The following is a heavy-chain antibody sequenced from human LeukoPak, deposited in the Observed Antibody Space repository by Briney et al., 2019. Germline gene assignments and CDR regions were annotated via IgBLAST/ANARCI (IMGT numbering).Heavy chain of an antibody. D-gene: IGHD3-22*01. CDR1: GGTFSSYA. Sequence: SVKVSCKASGGTFSSYAISWVRQAPGQGLEWMGGIIPIFGTANYAQKFQGRVTITADKSTSTAYMELSSLRSEDTAVYYCARAAGGYYDSSGYQYYYYYYMDVWGKGTTVTVSS. V-gene: IGHV1-69*06. CDR3: ARAAGGYYDSSGYQYYYYYYMDV. J-gene: IGHJ6*03. CDR2: IIPIFGTA.